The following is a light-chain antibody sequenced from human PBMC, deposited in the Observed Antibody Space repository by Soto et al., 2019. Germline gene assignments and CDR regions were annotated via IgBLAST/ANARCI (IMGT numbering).Light chain of an antibody. J-gene: IGKJ1*01. V-gene: IGKV3-20*01. CDR1: QSVSSNY. CDR2: GAS. Sequence: EIVLTQFPGTLSLSPGERATLSCRASQSVSSNYLAWYQQKPGQAPRLLIYGASSRASGIPDRFSGSGSGTDFTLTITRLEPEDFAVFYCHQYDNSPRTFGQGTRVEI. CDR3: HQYDNSPRT.